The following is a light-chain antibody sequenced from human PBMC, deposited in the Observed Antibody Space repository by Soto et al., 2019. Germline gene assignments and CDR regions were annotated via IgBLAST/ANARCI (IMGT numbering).Light chain of an antibody. V-gene: IGKV1-27*01. J-gene: IGKJ1*01. CDR1: QGISNY. Sequence: DIQMTQSPSSLSASVGDRVTITCRASQGISNYLAWYQQKPGKVPKLLIYAASTLQSGVSSRFSGSGSGTDFTLTISSLQPEDVATYYCQKYNSAPPWTFGQGTKVEIK. CDR2: AAS. CDR3: QKYNSAPPWT.